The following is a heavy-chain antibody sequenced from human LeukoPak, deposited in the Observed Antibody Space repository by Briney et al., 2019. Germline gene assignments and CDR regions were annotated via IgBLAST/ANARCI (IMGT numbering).Heavy chain of an antibody. CDR3: ARDPGIAAAGSGNWFDP. Sequence: SQTLSLTSAISGDSVSSNSAAWNWIRQSPSRCLESLGRTYYRSKWYNDYAVSVKSRITINPDTSKNQFSLQLNSVTPEDTAVYYCARDPGIAAAGSGNWFDPWGQGTLVTVSS. V-gene: IGHV6-1*01. J-gene: IGHJ5*02. CDR1: GDSVSSNSAA. CDR2: TYYRSKWYN. D-gene: IGHD6-13*01.